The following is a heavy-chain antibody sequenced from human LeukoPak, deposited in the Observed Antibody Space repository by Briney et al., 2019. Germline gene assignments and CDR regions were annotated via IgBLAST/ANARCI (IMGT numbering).Heavy chain of an antibody. D-gene: IGHD1-26*01. CDR2: IYYSGST. J-gene: IGHJ4*02. CDR1: GGSISSSSYY. CDR3: ARHAESGTTFEK. Sequence: NPSETLSLTCTVSGGSISSSSYYWGWIRQPPGKGLERIGSIYYSGSTYYNPSLKSRVTISVDTSKNQFSLKLSSVTAADTAVYYCARHAESGTTFEKWGQGTLVTVSS. V-gene: IGHV4-39*01.